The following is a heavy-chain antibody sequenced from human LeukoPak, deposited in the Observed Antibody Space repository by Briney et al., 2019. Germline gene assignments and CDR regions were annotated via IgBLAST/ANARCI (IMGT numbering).Heavy chain of an antibody. CDR3: ARDRAVKARIGGMDV. V-gene: IGHV3-21*06. CDR2: ISESSSHT. J-gene: IGHJ6*02. Sequence: GGSLRLSCAASGFVFSGYSITWVRRAPGKGLEWVSYISESSSHTYYVDSVKGRFTISRDNAKNSLYLQMSSLRAEDTGIYYCARDRAVKARIGGMDVWGQGTTVIVSS. CDR1: GFVFSGYS. D-gene: IGHD5-24*01.